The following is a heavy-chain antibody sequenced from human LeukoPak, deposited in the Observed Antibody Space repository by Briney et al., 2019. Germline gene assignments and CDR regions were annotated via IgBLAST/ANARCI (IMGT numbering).Heavy chain of an antibody. CDR1: GGSISSGGYY. Sequence: SQTLSLTCTVSGGSISSGGYYWSWIRQHPGKGLEWIGYIYYSGSTYYNPSLKSRVTISVDTSKNQFSLKLSSVTAADTAVYFCARLGLERMGPREFDYWGQGTLVTVSS. CDR2: IYYSGST. J-gene: IGHJ4*02. V-gene: IGHV4-31*03. D-gene: IGHD2-8*01. CDR3: ARLGLERMGPREFDY.